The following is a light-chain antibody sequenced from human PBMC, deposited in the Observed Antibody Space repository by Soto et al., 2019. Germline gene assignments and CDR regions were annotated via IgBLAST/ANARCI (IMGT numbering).Light chain of an antibody. Sequence: IVLTQSPATLSLSPGERATLSCRASQYVSGYLAWYQQKPGQAPRLLIYDTSNRATGTPARFSGSGSGTDFTLTISSLEPEDFALYYCQQCNNWPITFGQGTRLEIK. CDR2: DTS. CDR1: QYVSGY. J-gene: IGKJ5*01. V-gene: IGKV3-11*01. CDR3: QQCNNWPIT.